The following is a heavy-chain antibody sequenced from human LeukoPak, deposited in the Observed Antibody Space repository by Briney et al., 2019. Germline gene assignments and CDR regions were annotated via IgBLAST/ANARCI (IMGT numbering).Heavy chain of an antibody. CDR2: IYYSGST. J-gene: IGHJ4*02. CDR3: AATQDGYSVY. V-gene: IGHV4-61*01. CDR1: GGSISSSSYY. D-gene: IGHD5-24*01. Sequence: SETLSLTCTVSGGSISSSSYYWSWIRQPPGKGLEWIGYIYYSGSTNYNPSLKSRVTISVDTSKNQFSLKLSSVTAADTAVYYCAATQDGYSVYWGQGTLVTVSS.